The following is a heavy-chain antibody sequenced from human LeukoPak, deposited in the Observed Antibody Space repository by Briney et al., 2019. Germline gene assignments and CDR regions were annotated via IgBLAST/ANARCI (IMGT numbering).Heavy chain of an antibody. CDR2: ISWDGGST. CDR3: AKDIRRRFGELSRRYYYYYMDV. D-gene: IGHD3-10*01. J-gene: IGHJ6*03. V-gene: IGHV3-43D*03. CDR1: GFTLSSYA. Sequence: PGGSLRLSCAASGFTLSSYAMSWVRQAPGKGLEWVSLISWDGGSTYYADSVKGRFTISRDNSKNSLYLQMNSLRAEDTALYYCAKDIRRRFGELSRRYYYYYMDVWGKGTTVTVSS.